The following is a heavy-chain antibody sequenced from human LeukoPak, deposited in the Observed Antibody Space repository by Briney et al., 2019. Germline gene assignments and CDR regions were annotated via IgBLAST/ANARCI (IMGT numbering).Heavy chain of an antibody. Sequence: SETLSLTCAVYDGSFSGYYWTWIRQPPGKGLEWIGDINYSGSTNYNPSLKSRVTISVDTSKNHFSLKLSSVTAADTDVYYCARGLGHHHWGQGTLVTVSS. CDR1: DGSFSGYY. CDR2: INYSGST. J-gene: IGHJ4*02. CDR3: ARGLGHHH. V-gene: IGHV4-34*01.